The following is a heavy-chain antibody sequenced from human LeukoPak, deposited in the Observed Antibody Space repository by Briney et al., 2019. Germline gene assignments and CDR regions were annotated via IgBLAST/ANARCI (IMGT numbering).Heavy chain of an antibody. CDR3: ARDMYYYNSGGRN. J-gene: IGHJ4*02. Sequence: GGSLRLSCGASGFTFGTYWMSWVRQAPGKGLEWVANIKQDGSEKYYVDSVKGRFTISRDNAKNSLYLQMNSLRAEDTAVYYCARDMYYYNSGGRNWGQGTLVTVSS. D-gene: IGHD3-10*01. CDR1: GFTFGTYW. V-gene: IGHV3-7*01. CDR2: IKQDGSEK.